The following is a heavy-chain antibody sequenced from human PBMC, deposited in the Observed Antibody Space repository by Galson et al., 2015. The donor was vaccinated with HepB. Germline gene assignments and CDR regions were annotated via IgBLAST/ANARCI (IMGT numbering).Heavy chain of an antibody. D-gene: IGHD5/OR15-5a*01. Sequence: SCKASGYTFTTYAMHWVRQAPGQRLEWMGWINAGNGNTKYSQKFQGRVTITRDTSASTAYLELTSLRSEDTAVYYCARHVSVNWFDPWGQGTLVTVSS. CDR3: ARHVSVNWFDP. J-gene: IGHJ5*02. V-gene: IGHV1-3*01. CDR1: GYTFTTYA. CDR2: INAGNGNT.